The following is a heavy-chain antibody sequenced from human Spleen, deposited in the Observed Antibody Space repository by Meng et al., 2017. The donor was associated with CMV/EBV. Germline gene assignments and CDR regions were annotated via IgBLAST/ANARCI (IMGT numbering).Heavy chain of an antibody. CDR2: IYSGGST. D-gene: IGHD2-8*02. J-gene: IGHJ3*02. CDR1: GFTVSSTY. CDR3: ARTMTGGAFDI. V-gene: IGHV3-53*01. Sequence: SCAASGFTVSSTYMNWVRQAPGKRLEWVSVIYSGGSTYYADSVKGRFTISRDNSKNTLFLQMDSLRADDTAVYYCARTMTGGAFDIWGQGTVVTVSS.